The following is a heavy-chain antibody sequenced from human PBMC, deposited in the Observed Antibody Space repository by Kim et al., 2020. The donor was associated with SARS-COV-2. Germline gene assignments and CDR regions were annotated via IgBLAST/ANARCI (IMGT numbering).Heavy chain of an antibody. Sequence: GGSLRLSCAASGFTFSSYSMNWVRQAPGKGLEWVSYISSSSSTIYYADSVKGRFTISRDNAKNSLYLQMNSLRAEDTAVYYCARDQTGSGSYYQYYYYYYGMDVWGQGTTVTVSS. CDR3: ARDQTGSGSYYQYYYYYYGMDV. CDR2: ISSSSSTI. V-gene: IGHV3-48*04. D-gene: IGHD3-10*01. CDR1: GFTFSSYS. J-gene: IGHJ6*02.